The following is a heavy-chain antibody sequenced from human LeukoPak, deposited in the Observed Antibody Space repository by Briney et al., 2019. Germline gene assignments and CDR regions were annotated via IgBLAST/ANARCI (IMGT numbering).Heavy chain of an antibody. Sequence: PSETLSLTCTVSGGSVSSDYWSWIRQPPGKGLEWIGYIHYTGLTKYNPSLQSRLTISMDTSENQFSLRLSSVIAADTAVYYRTRVASHGYSDYWGQGMLVTVSS. CDR2: IHYTGLT. J-gene: IGHJ4*02. CDR1: GGSVSSDY. CDR3: TRVASHGYSDY. V-gene: IGHV4-59*02.